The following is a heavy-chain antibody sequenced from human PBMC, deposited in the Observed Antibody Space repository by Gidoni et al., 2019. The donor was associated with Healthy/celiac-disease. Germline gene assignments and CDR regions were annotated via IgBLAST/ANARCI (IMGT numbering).Heavy chain of an antibody. J-gene: IGHJ4*02. CDR3: ARDREASSSSFLDY. CDR1: GFTFSSYG. Sequence: QVQLVESGGGVVQPGRSLRLSCAASGFTFSSYGMHWVRQAPGKGLEWVAVIWYDGSNKYYADSVKGRFTISRDNSKNTLYLQMNSLRAEDTAVYYCARDREASSSSFLDYWGQGTLVTVSS. CDR2: IWYDGSNK. V-gene: IGHV3-33*01. D-gene: IGHD6-6*01.